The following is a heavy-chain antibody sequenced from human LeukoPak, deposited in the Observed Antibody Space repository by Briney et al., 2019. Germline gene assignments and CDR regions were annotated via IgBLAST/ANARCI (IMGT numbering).Heavy chain of an antibody. J-gene: IGHJ4*02. Sequence: GGSLRLFCAASGFTFSSYGMHWVRQAPGKGLEWVTFIRYVGSNQYYGDSVKGRFAISRDKSKNTMYLQMNSLTAEDTAVYYCAKDANSGWSYFDYWGQGTLVTVSS. D-gene: IGHD6-19*01. CDR1: GFTFSSYG. CDR3: AKDANSGWSYFDY. CDR2: IRYVGSNQ. V-gene: IGHV3-30*02.